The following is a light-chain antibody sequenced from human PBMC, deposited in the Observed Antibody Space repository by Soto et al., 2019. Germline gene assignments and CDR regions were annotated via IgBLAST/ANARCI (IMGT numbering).Light chain of an antibody. Sequence: GDRVIITCRASQSISVWLAWYQQRPGKAPKLLIYDASRLPSGVPSRFSGSGSGTEFTLTISSLQPDDFATYYCQQYNSYSVTFGQGTKVDIK. CDR1: QSISVW. CDR3: QQYNSYSVT. CDR2: DAS. V-gene: IGKV1-5*01. J-gene: IGKJ1*01.